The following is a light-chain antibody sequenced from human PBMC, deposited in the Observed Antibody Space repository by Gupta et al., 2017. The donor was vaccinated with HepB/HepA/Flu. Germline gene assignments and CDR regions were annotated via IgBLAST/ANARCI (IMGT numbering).Light chain of an antibody. CDR2: DAS. V-gene: IGKV3-20*01. CDR3: QQYGSSPWT. CDR1: QSINDNY. Sequence: DIVFTQSPGTLSLSPGERATLSCTASQSINDNYLNWYQQKPGQTPRLLIFDASSRATGIPDRFSGSGSGTDFTLTISRLEPEDFAVYYCQQYGSSPWTFGQGTKVEI. J-gene: IGKJ1*01.